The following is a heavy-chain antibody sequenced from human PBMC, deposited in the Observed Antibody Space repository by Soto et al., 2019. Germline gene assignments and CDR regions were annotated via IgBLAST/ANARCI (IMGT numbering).Heavy chain of an antibody. CDR3: AKDKDYED. CDR1: GFTFSSYD. J-gene: IGHJ4*02. D-gene: IGHD4-17*01. Sequence: QVQLVESGGGVVQPGRSLRLSCAASGFTFSSYDLHWVRQAPGKGLEWVAVISSDGSNKYYADSVKGRFTISRDNSKNTLYLQMNSLRAEDTAVYYCAKDKDYEDWGQGTLVTVSS. CDR2: ISSDGSNK. V-gene: IGHV3-30*18.